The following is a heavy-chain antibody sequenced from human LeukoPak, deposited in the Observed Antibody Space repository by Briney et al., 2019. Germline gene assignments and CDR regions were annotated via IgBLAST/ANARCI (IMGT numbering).Heavy chain of an antibody. J-gene: IGHJ4*02. Sequence: ASVKVSCKASGYTFTSYAMHWVRQAPGQRLEWMGWINAGNGNTKYSQKFQGRVTITRDTSASTAYMELSSLRSEDTAVYYCARDRGYCSGGSCYQYHFDYWGQGTLVTVSS. V-gene: IGHV1-3*01. CDR3: ARDRGYCSGGSCYQYHFDY. D-gene: IGHD2-15*01. CDR1: GYTFTSYA. CDR2: INAGNGNT.